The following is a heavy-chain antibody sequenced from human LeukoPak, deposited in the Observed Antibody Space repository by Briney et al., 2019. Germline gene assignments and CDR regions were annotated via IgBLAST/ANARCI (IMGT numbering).Heavy chain of an antibody. Sequence: GGSLRLSCTASGFTFGDYATSWVRQAPGKGLEWVGFIRSKAYGGTTEYAASVKGRFTISRDDSKSIDHLQMNSLKTEDTAVYYCTRVGYYDSSLDYWGQGTLVTVSS. CDR3: TRVGYYDSSLDY. CDR2: IRSKAYGGTT. D-gene: IGHD3-22*01. V-gene: IGHV3-49*04. CDR1: GFTFGDYA. J-gene: IGHJ4*02.